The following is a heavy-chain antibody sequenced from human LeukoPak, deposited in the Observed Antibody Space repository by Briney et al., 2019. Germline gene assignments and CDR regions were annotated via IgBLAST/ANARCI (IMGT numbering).Heavy chain of an antibody. J-gene: IGHJ6*03. D-gene: IGHD3-10*01. CDR1: GFTFSSYA. Sequence: PGGSLRLSCAASGFTFSSYAMSWVRQAPGKGLEWVSAISGSGGSTYYADSVKGRFTISRDNAKNSLYLQMNSLRAEDTAVYYCARDFQGYGELWHYYYYYYMDVWGKGTTVTVSS. CDR3: ARDFQGYGELWHYYYYYYMDV. CDR2: ISGSGGST. V-gene: IGHV3-23*01.